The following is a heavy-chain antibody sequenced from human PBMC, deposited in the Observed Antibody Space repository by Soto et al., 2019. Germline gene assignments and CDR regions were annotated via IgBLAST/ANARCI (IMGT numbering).Heavy chain of an antibody. CDR2: ISSSSSYI. V-gene: IGHV3-21*01. CDR1: TFGSYS. D-gene: IGHD5-18*01. CDR3: ASLAVDTDSGRDAFDI. Sequence: TFGSYSMNWVRQAPGKGLEWASSISSSSSYIYYADSVKGRFTISRDNAKNSLYLQMNSLRAEDTAVYYCASLAVDTDSGRDAFDIWGQGTMVTVSS. J-gene: IGHJ3*02.